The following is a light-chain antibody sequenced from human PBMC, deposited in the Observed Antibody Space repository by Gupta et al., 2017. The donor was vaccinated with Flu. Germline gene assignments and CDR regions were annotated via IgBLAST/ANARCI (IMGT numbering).Light chain of an antibody. CDR1: NIGSYS. CDR3: QAWDSRSDHWL. J-gene: IGLJ2*01. Sequence: GQTARIPCGGSNIGSYSLQWYQQKPGQAPVLVVYDDDDRPSGIPERFSGSNSGNTATLTISRVEAGDEADYYWQAWDSRSDHWLFGGGTKLTVL. V-gene: IGLV3-21*02. CDR2: DDD.